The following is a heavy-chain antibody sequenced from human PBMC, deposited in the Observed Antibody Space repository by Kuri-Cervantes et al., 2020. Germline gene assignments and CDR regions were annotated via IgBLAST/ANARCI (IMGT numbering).Heavy chain of an antibody. V-gene: IGHV3-30-3*01. CDR2: ISYDGSNK. D-gene: IGHD5-18*01. J-gene: IGHJ4*02. CDR3: ASGNRYSYGYVGY. CDR1: GFTFSSYA. Sequence: GESLKISCAASGFTFSSYAMHWVRRAPGKGLEWVAVISYDGSNKYYADSVKGRFTISRDNSKNTLYLQMNSLRAEDTAVYYCASGNRYSYGYVGYWGQGTLVTVSS.